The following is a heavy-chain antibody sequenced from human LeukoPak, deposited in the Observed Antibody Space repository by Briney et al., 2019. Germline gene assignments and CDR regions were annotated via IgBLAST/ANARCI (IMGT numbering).Heavy chain of an antibody. CDR3: ATFPRGPRNC. J-gene: IGHJ4*02. Sequence: ASVKVPCKVSGYTFNSYFIHWVQQAPGKGLEWMGLIDPEDGETIYAENFQGRVTIAADTSTDTAYLELTNLRSHDTAVYYCATFPRGPRNCWGQGTLVTVSS. CDR2: IDPEDGET. CDR1: GYTFNSYF. V-gene: IGHV1-69-2*01. D-gene: IGHD1-14*01.